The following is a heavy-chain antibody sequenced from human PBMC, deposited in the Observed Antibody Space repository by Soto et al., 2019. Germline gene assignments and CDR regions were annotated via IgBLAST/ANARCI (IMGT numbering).Heavy chain of an antibody. CDR2: IYSGGST. Sequence: GGSLRLSCAASGFTVSSNYMSWVRQAPGKGLEWVSVIYSGGSTYYADSVKGRFTISRDNSKNTLYLQMNSLRAEDTAVYYCAKAMFSSGYDLYYFDYWGQGTLVTVSS. V-gene: IGHV3-53*01. J-gene: IGHJ4*02. CDR3: AKAMFSSGYDLYYFDY. D-gene: IGHD5-12*01. CDR1: GFTVSSNY.